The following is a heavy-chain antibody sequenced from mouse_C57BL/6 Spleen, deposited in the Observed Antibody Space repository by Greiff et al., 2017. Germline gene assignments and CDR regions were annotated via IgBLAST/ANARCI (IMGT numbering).Heavy chain of an antibody. V-gene: IGHV1-53*01. CDR3: ARSPYDYDENWYFDV. CDR1: GYTFTSYW. D-gene: IGHD2-4*01. J-gene: IGHJ1*03. Sequence: QVQLQQSGTELVKPGASVKLSCKASGYTFTSYWMHWVKQRPGQGLEWIGNINPSNGGTNYNEKFKSKATLTVDKSSSTAYMQLSSLTSEDSAVYYCARSPYDYDENWYFDVWGTGTTVTVSS. CDR2: INPSNGGT.